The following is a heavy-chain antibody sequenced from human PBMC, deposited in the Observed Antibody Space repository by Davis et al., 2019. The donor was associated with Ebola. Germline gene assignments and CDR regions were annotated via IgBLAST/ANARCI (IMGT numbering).Heavy chain of an antibody. CDR1: GGTFSSYA. CDR2: IIPIFGTA. CDR3: ATPLELVLSYYYGMDV. V-gene: IGHV1-69*13. J-gene: IGHJ6*02. Sequence: SVKVSCKASGGTFSSYAISWVRQAPGQGLEWMGGIIPIFGTANYAQKFQGRVTITADESTSTAYMELSSLRSEDTAVYYCATPLELVLSYYYGMDVWGQGTTVTVSS. D-gene: IGHD6-6*01.